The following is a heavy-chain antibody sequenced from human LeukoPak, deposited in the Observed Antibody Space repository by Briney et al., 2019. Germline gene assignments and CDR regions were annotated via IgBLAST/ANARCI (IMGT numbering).Heavy chain of an antibody. Sequence: GGSLRLSCAASGFAVSSIYMSWVRQAPGKGLEWVSVLYAGGDTYYAEAVKGRFSISRDNSKNTVYLQMNSLRAEDTAVYFCARDLAPTVPTGGGNYFDYWGQGTLVTVSS. CDR1: GFAVSSIY. V-gene: IGHV3-66*01. J-gene: IGHJ4*02. CDR2: LYAGGDT. CDR3: ARDLAPTVPTGGGNYFDY. D-gene: IGHD4-17*01.